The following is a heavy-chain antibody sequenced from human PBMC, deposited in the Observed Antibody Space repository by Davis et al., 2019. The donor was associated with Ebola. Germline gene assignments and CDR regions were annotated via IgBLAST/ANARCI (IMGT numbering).Heavy chain of an antibody. D-gene: IGHD5-18*01. Sequence: GESLKISCAASGFTFSIYIMNWVRQAPGKGLEWVSYISSSSSTIYYADSVKGRFTISRDNAKNSLYLQMNSLRAEDTAVYYCARGRRYSYGYWGYWGQGTLVTVSS. CDR1: GFTFSIYI. CDR2: ISSSSSTI. J-gene: IGHJ4*02. CDR3: ARGRRYSYGYWGY. V-gene: IGHV3-48*04.